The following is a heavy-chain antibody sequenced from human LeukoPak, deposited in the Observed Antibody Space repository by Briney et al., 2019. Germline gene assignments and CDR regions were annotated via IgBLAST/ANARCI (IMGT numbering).Heavy chain of an antibody. V-gene: IGHV3-30*18. D-gene: IGHD4-17*01. CDR3: AKRPSDYGDYVSYFDY. Sequence: GGSLRLSCVASGFAYRAYWMSWVRQAPGKGLEWVGVVSDDGRRKDYADSVEGRFTISRDNSKDTLYLQMNSLRAEDTAVYYCAKRPSDYGDYVSYFDYWGQGTLVTVSS. CDR1: GFAYRAYW. J-gene: IGHJ4*02. CDR2: VSDDGRRK.